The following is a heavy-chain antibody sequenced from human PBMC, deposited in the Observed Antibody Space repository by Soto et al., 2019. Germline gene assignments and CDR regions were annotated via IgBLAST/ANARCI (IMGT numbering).Heavy chain of an antibody. D-gene: IGHD3-22*01. Sequence: VQLVQSGAEMKKPGSSVKVSCKASGGTFSSYAITWVRQAPGQGHEWMGGIIPIFGTANYAQKFQGRVTITADESTSTAYMELSSLRSEDTAVYYCATEGDGSGSYYYGMDVWGQGTTVTVSS. CDR3: ATEGDGSGSYYYGMDV. J-gene: IGHJ6*02. CDR1: GGTFSSYA. CDR2: IIPIFGTA. V-gene: IGHV1-69*12.